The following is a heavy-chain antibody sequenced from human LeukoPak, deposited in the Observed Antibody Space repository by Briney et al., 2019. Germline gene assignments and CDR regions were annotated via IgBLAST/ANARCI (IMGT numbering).Heavy chain of an antibody. CDR3: ARHAYGSGSYNAFDI. CDR2: IYPGDSDT. J-gene: IGHJ3*02. D-gene: IGHD3-10*01. Sequence: GESLKISCKGSGYSFTSYWIGWVRPMPGKGLEWMGIIYPGDSDTRYSPSFQGQVTISADKSISTAYLQWSSLKASDTAMYYCARHAYGSGSYNAFDIWGQGTMVTVSS. V-gene: IGHV5-51*01. CDR1: GYSFTSYW.